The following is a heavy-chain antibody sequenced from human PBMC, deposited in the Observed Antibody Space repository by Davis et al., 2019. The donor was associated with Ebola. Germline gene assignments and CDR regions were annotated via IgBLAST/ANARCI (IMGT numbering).Heavy chain of an antibody. CDR1: GFTFSSYG. CDR2: ISYDGSNK. CDR3: ARDDYGDPAYFDY. Sequence: GESLKISCAASGFTFSSYGMHWVRQAPGKGLEWVAVISYDGSNKYYADSVKGRFTISRDNSKNTLYLQMNSLRAEDTAVYYCARDDYGDPAYFDYWGQGTLVTVSS. D-gene: IGHD4-17*01. V-gene: IGHV3-30*03. J-gene: IGHJ4*02.